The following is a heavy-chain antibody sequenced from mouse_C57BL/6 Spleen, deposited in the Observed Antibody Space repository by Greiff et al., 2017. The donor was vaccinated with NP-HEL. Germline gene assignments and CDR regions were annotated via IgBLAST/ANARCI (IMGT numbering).Heavy chain of an antibody. CDR3: DRFYSNFAMDY. CDR1: GYTFTNYW. Sequence: QVQLQQSGAELVRPGTSVKMSCKASGYTFTNYWIGWAKQRPGHGLEWIGDIYPGGGYTNYNEKFKGKATLTADKSSSTAYMQFSNLTSEDSAIYYCDRFYSNFAMDYWGQGTSVTVSS. D-gene: IGHD2-5*01. CDR2: IYPGGGYT. J-gene: IGHJ4*01. V-gene: IGHV1-63*01.